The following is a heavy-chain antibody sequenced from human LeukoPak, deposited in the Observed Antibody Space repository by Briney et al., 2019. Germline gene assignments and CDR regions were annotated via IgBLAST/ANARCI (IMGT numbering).Heavy chain of an antibody. V-gene: IGHV7-4-1*02. J-gene: IGHJ6*03. CDR3: ARGSSSWYYYYMDV. CDR1: GYTFTSYA. Sequence: ASVKVSCKASGYTFTSYAMNWVRQAPGQGLEWMGWINTNTVNPTYAQGFTGRFVFSLDTSVSTAYLQISSLKAEDTAVYYCARGSSSWYYYYMDVWGKGTTVTVSS. D-gene: IGHD6-13*01. CDR2: INTNTVNP.